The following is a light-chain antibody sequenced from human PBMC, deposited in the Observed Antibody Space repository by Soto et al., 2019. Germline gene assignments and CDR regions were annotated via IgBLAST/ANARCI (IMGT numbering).Light chain of an antibody. CDR3: SSYRNSRTVV. CDR2: DVS. J-gene: IGLJ2*01. V-gene: IGLV2-14*01. Sequence: QSALTQPASVSGSPGQSITISCTGTSSDVGGFNYVSWYQQHPGKAPKLIIYDVSNRPSGVSNRFSGSKSGNTASLTISGLQAEDEADYYCSSYRNSRTVVFGGGTKPTVL. CDR1: SSDVGGFNY.